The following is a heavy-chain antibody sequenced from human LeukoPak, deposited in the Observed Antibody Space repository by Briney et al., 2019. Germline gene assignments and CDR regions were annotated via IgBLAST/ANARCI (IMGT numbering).Heavy chain of an antibody. J-gene: IGHJ6*03. D-gene: IGHD2-2*01. CDR2: ISYDGNTK. Sequence: GGSLRLSCVASGFTFSSYAMHWVRQAPGEGREWVAVISYDGNTKYYAGSVKGRVPISRDNSKNMLYLQMNSLRAEDTAVYYCARDGCTRTSCYSNYMDVWGKGTTVTGSS. V-gene: IGHV3-30*01. CDR1: GFTFSSYA. CDR3: ARDGCTRTSCYSNYMDV.